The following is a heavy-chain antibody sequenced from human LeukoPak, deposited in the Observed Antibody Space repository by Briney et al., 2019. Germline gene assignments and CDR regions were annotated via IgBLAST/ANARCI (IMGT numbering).Heavy chain of an antibody. CDR3: ARLPITVVRGFGYMDV. D-gene: IGHD3-10*01. CDR2: IDSGGNT. Sequence: GGSLRLSCAASGFSVSTNYMSWVRQAPGKGLEWVSIIDSGGNTQHADSVKGRFSFSSDNSKNTLYLQMDSLRAEGTAVYYCARLPITVVRGFGYMDVWGQGTTVTVSS. V-gene: IGHV3-66*04. CDR1: GFSVSTNY. J-gene: IGHJ6*02.